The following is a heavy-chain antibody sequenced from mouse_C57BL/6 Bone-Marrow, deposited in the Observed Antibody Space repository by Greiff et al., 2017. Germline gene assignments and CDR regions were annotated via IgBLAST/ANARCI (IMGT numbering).Heavy chain of an antibody. CDR3: ARLIYDGYLYYAMDY. Sequence: LQESGAELARPGASVKLSCKASGYTFTSYGISWVKQRTGQGLEWIGEIYPRSGNTYYNEKFKGKATLTADKSSSTAYMELRSLTSEDSAVYFCARLIYDGYLYYAMDYWGQGTSVTVSS. CDR2: IYPRSGNT. D-gene: IGHD2-3*01. V-gene: IGHV1-81*01. CDR1: GYTFTSYG. J-gene: IGHJ4*01.